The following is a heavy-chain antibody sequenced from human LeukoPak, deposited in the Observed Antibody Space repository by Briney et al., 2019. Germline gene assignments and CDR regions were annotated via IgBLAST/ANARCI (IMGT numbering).Heavy chain of an antibody. CDR1: GFTFSSYA. J-gene: IGHJ3*02. Sequence: PGVSLRLSCAASGFTFSSYAMSWVRQAPGKGLEWVSAISGSGGSTYYADSVKGRFTISRDNSKNTLYLQMNSLRAEDTAVYYCAKGYYYYGSGSYKSDAFDIWGQGTMVTVSS. CDR3: AKGYYYYGSGSYKSDAFDI. V-gene: IGHV3-23*01. CDR2: ISGSGGST. D-gene: IGHD3-10*01.